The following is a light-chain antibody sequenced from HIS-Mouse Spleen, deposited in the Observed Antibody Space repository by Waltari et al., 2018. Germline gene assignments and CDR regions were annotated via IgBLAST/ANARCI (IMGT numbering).Light chain of an antibody. CDR3: YSTDSSGNHRV. V-gene: IGLV3-10*01. J-gene: IGLJ2*01. Sequence: SYELTQPPSVSVSPGQTARITCSGDALPKKYAYWYQPKSGQAPVLVIYEDSKRPSGIPGRFSGSSSGTMATLTISGAQVEDEADYYCYSTDSSGNHRVFGGGTKLTVL. CDR2: EDS. CDR1: ALPKKY.